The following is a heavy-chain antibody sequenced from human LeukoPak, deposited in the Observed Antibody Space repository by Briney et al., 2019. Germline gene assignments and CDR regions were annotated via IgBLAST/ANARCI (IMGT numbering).Heavy chain of an antibody. CDR2: ISSSSSTI. D-gene: IGHD3-10*01. J-gene: IGHJ4*02. Sequence: QTGGSLRLSCAASGFSFSSSSMNWVRQAPGKGLEWVSYISSSSSTIYYADSVKGRFTISRDNAKNSLYLQMNRLRAEDTAVYYCAKLAKYFYGSETYYFFEHWGQGTPVTASS. CDR1: GFSFSSSS. V-gene: IGHV3-48*04. CDR3: AKLAKYFYGSETYYFFEH.